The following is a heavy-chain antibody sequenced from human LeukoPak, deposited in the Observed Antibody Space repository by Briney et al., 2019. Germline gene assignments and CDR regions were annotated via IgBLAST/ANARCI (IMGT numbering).Heavy chain of an antibody. J-gene: IGHJ4*02. V-gene: IGHV3-23*01. CDR3: AKAGVGAGG. Sequence: GGSLRLSCTASGFTFSSYTMNWVRQAPGKGLEWVSAISGSGGSTYYAVSVKGRFTISRDNSKNTLYLQMNSLRAEDTAVYYCAKAGVGAGGWGQGTLVTVSS. D-gene: IGHD1-26*01. CDR1: GFTFSSYT. CDR2: ISGSGGST.